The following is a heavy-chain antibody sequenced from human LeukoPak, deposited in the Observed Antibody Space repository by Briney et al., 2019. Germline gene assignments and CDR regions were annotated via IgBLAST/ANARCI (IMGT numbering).Heavy chain of an antibody. J-gene: IGHJ4*02. D-gene: IGHD6-13*01. CDR2: ISSDGNTK. CDR1: GFTFSSYA. Sequence: GGSLRLSCAASGFTFSSYAMSWVRQAPGKGLEWVAVISSDGNTKYYADSVKGRFTISRDNSKNTLYLQMNSLRVEDTAVYYCAPPLAATGTIVWGQGTLVTVSS. CDR3: APPLAATGTIV. V-gene: IGHV3-30*14.